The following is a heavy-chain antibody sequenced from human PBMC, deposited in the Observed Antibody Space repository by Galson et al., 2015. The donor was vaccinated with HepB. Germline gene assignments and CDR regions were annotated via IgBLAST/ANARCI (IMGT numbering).Heavy chain of an antibody. J-gene: IGHJ6*02. CDR3: ARESGSYYYYYGMDV. Sequence: SLRLSCAASGFTFSSYSMNRVRQAPGKGLEWVSYISSSSSTIYYAGSVKGRFTIPRDNAKNSLYLQMNSLRDEDTAVYYCARESGSYYYYYGMDVWGQGTTVTVSS. CDR2: ISSSSSTI. D-gene: IGHD1-26*01. CDR1: GFTFSSYS. V-gene: IGHV3-48*02.